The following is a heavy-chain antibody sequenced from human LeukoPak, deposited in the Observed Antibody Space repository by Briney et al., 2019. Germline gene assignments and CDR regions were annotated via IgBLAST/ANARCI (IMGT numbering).Heavy chain of an antibody. J-gene: IGHJ6*02. CDR1: GFTFSSYA. CDR3: AKVSVWSGYCSGIDV. CDR2: ISGSGGST. D-gene: IGHD3-3*01. V-gene: IGHV3-23*01. Sequence: SGGSLRLSCAASGFTFSSYAMSWVRQAPGKGLEWVSAISGSGGSTYYADSVKGRFTISRDNSKNTLYLQMNSLRAEDTAVYYCAKVSVWSGYCSGIDVWGQGTTVTVSS.